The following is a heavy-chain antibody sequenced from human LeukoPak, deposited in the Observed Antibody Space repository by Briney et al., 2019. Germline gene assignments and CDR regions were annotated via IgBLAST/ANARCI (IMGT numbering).Heavy chain of an antibody. CDR3: ARGLVGAAFDL. V-gene: IGHV3-21*01. Sequence: PGGSLRLSCAASGFTFSSYAMHWVRQAPGKGLEWVSSMSSSRDFIFYGDSVKGRFTIFRDNANKSLDLEMSSLRGEDTAIYYCARGLVGAAFDLWGRGTLVTVSS. CDR1: GFTFSSYA. J-gene: IGHJ4*02. CDR2: MSSSRDFI. D-gene: IGHD1-26*01.